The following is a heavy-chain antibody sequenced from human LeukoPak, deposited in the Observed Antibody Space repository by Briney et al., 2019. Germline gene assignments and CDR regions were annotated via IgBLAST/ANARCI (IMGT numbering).Heavy chain of an antibody. V-gene: IGHV4-34*01. CDR2: INHSGST. D-gene: IGHD6-19*01. CDR3: ARVFSSGWVDV. CDR1: GGSFSGYY. J-gene: IGHJ6*02. Sequence: PSETLSLTCAVYGGSFSGYYWSWIRQPPGKGLEWIGEINHSGSTNYNPSLKSRVTISVDTSKNQFSLKLSSVTAADTAVYYCARVFSSGWVDVWGQGTAVTVSS.